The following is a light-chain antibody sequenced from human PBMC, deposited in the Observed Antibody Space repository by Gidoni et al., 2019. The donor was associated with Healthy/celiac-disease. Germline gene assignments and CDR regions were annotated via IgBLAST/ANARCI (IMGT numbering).Light chain of an antibody. Sequence: DIQITQSPSSLSASVGDRVTITCRASQSISSYLNWYQQKPGQAPKLLIYGASSLQSGVPSRFSGSGSGTDFTLTISSLQPEDFATYYCQQSYSTPQTFGQGTKLEIK. CDR2: GAS. CDR3: QQSYSTPQT. J-gene: IGKJ2*01. V-gene: IGKV1-39*01. CDR1: QSISSY.